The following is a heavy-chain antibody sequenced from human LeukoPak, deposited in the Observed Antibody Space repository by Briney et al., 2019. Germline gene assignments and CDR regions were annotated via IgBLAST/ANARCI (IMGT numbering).Heavy chain of an antibody. J-gene: IGHJ4*02. CDR2: ISGDHGST. D-gene: IGHD5-12*01. V-gene: IGHV1-18*01. Sequence: ASVKVSCRASGYTFSNYGIAWVRQAPGQGLEWMGWISGDHGSTKYAQNFQGRVTMTIDTSASTAYMELRSLRSDDTAMYFCARSDLGTITAGTIHYWGQGTLVAVYS. CDR3: ARSDLGTITAGTIHY. CDR1: GYTFSNYG.